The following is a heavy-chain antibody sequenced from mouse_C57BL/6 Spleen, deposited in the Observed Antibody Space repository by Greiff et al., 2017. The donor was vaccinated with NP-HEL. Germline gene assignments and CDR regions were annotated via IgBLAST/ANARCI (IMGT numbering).Heavy chain of an antibody. J-gene: IGHJ3*01. CDR3: AKGDSSGYPFAY. D-gene: IGHD3-2*02. Sequence: QVQLKESGPELVKPGASVKISCKASGYAFSSSWMNWVKQRPGKGLEWIGRIYPGDGDTNYNGKFKGKATLTADKSSSTAYMQLSSLTSEDSAVYFCAKGDSSGYPFAYWGQGTLVTVSA. CDR2: IYPGDGDT. CDR1: GYAFSSSW. V-gene: IGHV1-82*01.